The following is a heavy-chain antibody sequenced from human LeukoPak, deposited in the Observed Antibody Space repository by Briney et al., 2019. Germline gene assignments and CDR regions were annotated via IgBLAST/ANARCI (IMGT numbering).Heavy chain of an antibody. CDR2: IYYGGST. J-gene: IGHJ4*02. CDR3: ASVPDTAMVLDDY. D-gene: IGHD5-18*01. CDR1: GGSISSSSYY. V-gene: IGHV4-39*01. Sequence: SETLSLTCTVPGGSISSSSYYWGWIRQPPGKGLEWIGRIYYGGSTSYYPSLKSRVPTSVNTSKNQFSRKLTSVTSADRACYYCASVPDTAMVLDDYWGQGTLVTVSS.